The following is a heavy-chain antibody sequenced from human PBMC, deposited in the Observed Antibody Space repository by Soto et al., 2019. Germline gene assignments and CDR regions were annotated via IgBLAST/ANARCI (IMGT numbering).Heavy chain of an antibody. V-gene: IGHV4-30-4*01. CDR1: GGSISSGDYY. D-gene: IGHD5-18*01. CDR2: VYYSGST. CDR3: ARGYSHGVAYFQH. J-gene: IGHJ1*01. Sequence: SETLSLTCTVSGGSISSGDYYWSWIRQPPGKGLEWIGYVYYSGSTYYNPSLKSRVTISVDTSKNQFSLKLSSVTAADTAVYYCARGYSHGVAYFQHWGQGTLVTVSS.